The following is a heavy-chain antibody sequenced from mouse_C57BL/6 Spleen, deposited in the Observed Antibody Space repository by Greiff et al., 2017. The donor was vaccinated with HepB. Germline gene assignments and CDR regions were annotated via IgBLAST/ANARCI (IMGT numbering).Heavy chain of an antibody. CDR3: ARHDFYDGYPAWFAY. CDR1: GFTFTDYY. J-gene: IGHJ3*01. CDR2: IRNKANGYTT. Sequence: EVQLVESGGGLVQPGGSLSLSCAASGFTFTDYYMSWVRQPPGKALEWLGFIRNKANGYTTEYSASVKGRFNISRYNSQIILYLQMNYLRAEDSAPYCCARHDFYDGYPAWFAYWGQGTLVTVSS. D-gene: IGHD2-3*01. V-gene: IGHV7-3*01.